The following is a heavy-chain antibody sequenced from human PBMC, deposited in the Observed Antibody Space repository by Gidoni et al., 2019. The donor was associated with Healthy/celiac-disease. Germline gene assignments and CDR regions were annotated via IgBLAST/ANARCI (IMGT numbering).Heavy chain of an antibody. V-gene: IGHV3-33*01. CDR3: ARDQDTMIVVGDAFDI. D-gene: IGHD3-22*01. CDR1: GFTFSSYG. J-gene: IGHJ3*02. Sequence: QVQLVESGGGVVQPGRSLRLSCAAYGFTFSSYGMHWVRQAPGKGLEWVAVIWYDGSNKYYADSVKGRFTISRDNSKNTLYLQMNSLRAEDTAVYYCARDQDTMIVVGDAFDIWGQGTMVTVSS. CDR2: IWYDGSNK.